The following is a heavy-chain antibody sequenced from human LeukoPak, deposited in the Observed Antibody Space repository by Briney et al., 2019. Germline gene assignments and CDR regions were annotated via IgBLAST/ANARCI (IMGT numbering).Heavy chain of an antibody. CDR2: ISYDGSNK. V-gene: IGHV3-30*04. J-gene: IGHJ4*02. D-gene: IGHD3-22*01. CDR1: GFTFSSYA. Sequence: PGGFLRLSCAASGFTFSSYAMHWVRQAPGKGLEWVAVISYDGSNKYYADSVKGRFTISRDNSKNTLYLQMNSLRAEDTAVYYCARHADYYDSSGYNFDYWGQGTLVTVSS. CDR3: ARHADYYDSSGYNFDY.